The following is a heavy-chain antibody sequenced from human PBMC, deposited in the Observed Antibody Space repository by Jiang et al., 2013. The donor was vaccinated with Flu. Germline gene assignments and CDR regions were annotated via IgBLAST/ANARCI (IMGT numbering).Heavy chain of an antibody. J-gene: IGHJ4*02. Sequence: SYYMHWVRQAPGQGLEWMGIINPSGGSTSYAQKFQGRVTMTRDTSTSTVYMELSSLRSEDTAVYYCARNGGYSGYDAPGDYWGQGTLVTVSS. CDR2: INPSGGST. CDR3: ARNGGYSGYDAPGDY. CDR1: SYY. D-gene: IGHD5-12*01. V-gene: IGHV1-46*01.